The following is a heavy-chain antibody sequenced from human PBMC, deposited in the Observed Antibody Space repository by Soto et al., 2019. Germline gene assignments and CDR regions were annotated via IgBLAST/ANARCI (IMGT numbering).Heavy chain of an antibody. CDR2: IYYSGST. V-gene: IGHV4-30-4*01. J-gene: IGHJ5*02. CDR3: TRDRPSDYDSSEAHRNWFDP. CDR1: GGSISSGDYY. D-gene: IGHD3-22*01. Sequence: PSEPLSLTCTVSGGSISSGDYYWSWIRQPPGKGLDWIGYIYYSGSTYYNPSLKSRVTISVEKSKNQFSLKLSSVTAADTAVYYCTRDRPSDYDSSEAHRNWFDPWGQGPLVTV.